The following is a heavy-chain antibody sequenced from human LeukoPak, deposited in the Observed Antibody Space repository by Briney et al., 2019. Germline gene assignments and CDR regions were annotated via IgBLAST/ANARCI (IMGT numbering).Heavy chain of an antibody. CDR3: TREKSSGTSLDY. CDR2: ISLSSSYI. CDR1: GFNFSSYS. V-gene: IGHV3-21*01. D-gene: IGHD3-10*01. J-gene: IGHJ4*02. Sequence: GGSLRLSCAASGFNFSSYSMSWVRQAPGKGLEWVSSISLSSSYIYSADSVKGRFTISRDNAKNSLFLQMNSLRAEDTAVYYCTREKSSGTSLDYWGQGTLVTVSS.